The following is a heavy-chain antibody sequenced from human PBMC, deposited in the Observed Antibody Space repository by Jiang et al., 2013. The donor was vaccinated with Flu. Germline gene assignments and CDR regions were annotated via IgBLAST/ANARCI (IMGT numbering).Heavy chain of an antibody. V-gene: IGHV1-58*01. Sequence: SGAEVKKPGTSVKVSCKASGFTFTSSAVQWVRQARGQRLEWIGWIVVGSGNTNYAQKFQERVTITRDMSTSTAYMELSSLRSEDTAVYYCAAGTNLIAAAGTGADAFDIWGQGTMVTVSS. CDR2: IVVGSGNT. CDR1: GFTFTSSA. D-gene: IGHD6-13*01. CDR3: AAGTNLIAAAGTGADAFDI. J-gene: IGHJ3*02.